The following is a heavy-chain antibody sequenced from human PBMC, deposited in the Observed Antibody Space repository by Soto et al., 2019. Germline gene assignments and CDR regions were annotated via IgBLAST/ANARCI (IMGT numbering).Heavy chain of an antibody. Sequence: EVRLVESGGGLVQPGGSLRLSCVASGFTFTNYWMSWVRQVPGKGLEWVANIKGDGSEKRYVDSVRGRFTISRDNAKNSVYLQMNSLRAEDTALYYCGRDEVRNGVGVWGQVTTVTVSS. J-gene: IGHJ6*02. CDR2: IKGDGSEK. CDR3: GRDEVRNGVGV. CDR1: GFTFTNYW. V-gene: IGHV3-7*01.